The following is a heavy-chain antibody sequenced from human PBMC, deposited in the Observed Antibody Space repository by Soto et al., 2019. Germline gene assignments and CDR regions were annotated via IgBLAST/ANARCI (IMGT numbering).Heavy chain of an antibody. D-gene: IGHD5-12*01. CDR2: INAGNGNT. V-gene: IGHV1-3*01. J-gene: IGHJ4*02. CDR3: AREKYRGYVIFDY. Sequence: QVQLVQSGAEVKKPGASVKVSCKASGYTFTGYAMHWVRQAPGQRFEWMGWINAGNGNTKYSQKFQGRVTITRDTSASTAYMELSSLRSEDTAVYYCAREKYRGYVIFDYWDQGTLVTVSS. CDR1: GYTFTGYA.